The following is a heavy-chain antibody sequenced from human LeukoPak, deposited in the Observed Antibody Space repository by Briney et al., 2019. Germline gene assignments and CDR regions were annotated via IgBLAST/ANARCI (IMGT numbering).Heavy chain of an antibody. D-gene: IGHD3-10*01. V-gene: IGHV3-21*06. CDR1: GFAFSSYT. Sequence: GGSLKLSCAASGFAFSSYTMQWVRQAPGKGLQWVSSISGGSSRTTYIYYADSVMGRFTISRDNGKNSLYLQMNSLRAEDTAFYYCATDSAGRSYFDYWGQGTLVTVSS. CDR3: ATDSAGRSYFDY. J-gene: IGHJ4*02. CDR2: ISGGSSRTTYI.